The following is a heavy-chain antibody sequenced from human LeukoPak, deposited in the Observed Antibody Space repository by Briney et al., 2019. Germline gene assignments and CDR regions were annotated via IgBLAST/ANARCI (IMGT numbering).Heavy chain of an antibody. D-gene: IGHD6-19*01. CDR1: GFTFSSYA. CDR3: AKDEEIAVAGLFDY. J-gene: IGHJ4*02. V-gene: IGHV3-23*01. CDR2: ISGSGGST. Sequence: GGSLRLSCAAPGFTFSSYAMSWVRQAPGKGLEWVSAISGSGGSTYYADSVKGRFTISRDNSKNTLYLQMNSLRAEDTAVYYCAKDEEIAVAGLFDYWGQGTLVTVSS.